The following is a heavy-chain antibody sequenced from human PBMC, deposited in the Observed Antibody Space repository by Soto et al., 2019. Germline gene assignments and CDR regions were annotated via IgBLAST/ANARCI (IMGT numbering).Heavy chain of an antibody. V-gene: IGHV3-74*01. CDR2: IYGDGSGS. D-gene: IGHD2-15*01. J-gene: IGHJ3*01. CDR3: ARDDPVDSTTYAEDITFDF. CDR1: GFTFSTYW. Sequence: EVQLVESGGGLIQPGGSLRLSCAASGFTFSTYWMNWVRLVPGKGLEWVSLIYGDGSGSRYADSVKGRFIISRDNAKNTLILQTNSLRVEDTAVYNCARDDPVDSTTYAEDITFDFWGRGTVVNVSS.